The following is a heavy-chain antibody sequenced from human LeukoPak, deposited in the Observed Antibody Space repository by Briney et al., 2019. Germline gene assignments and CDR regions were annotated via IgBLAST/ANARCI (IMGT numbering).Heavy chain of an antibody. V-gene: IGHV4-34*01. D-gene: IGHD3-22*01. CDR2: INHSGST. Sequence: SETLSLTCAVYDGSFSGYYWSWIRQPPGKGLEWIGEINHSGSTNYNPSLKSRVTISVDTSKNQFSLKLSSVTAADTAVYYCARLKYDSSGYYYVVWSDPWGQGTLVTVSS. J-gene: IGHJ5*02. CDR3: ARLKYDSSGYYYVVWSDP. CDR1: DGSFSGYY.